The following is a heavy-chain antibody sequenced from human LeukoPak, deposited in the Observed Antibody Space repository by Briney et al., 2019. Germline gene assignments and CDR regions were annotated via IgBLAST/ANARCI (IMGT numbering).Heavy chain of an antibody. Sequence: ASVKVSCKASGYTFTSYGISWVRQAPGQGLEWMGWISAYNGNTNYAQKLQGRVTMTTDTSTSTAYMELRSLRSDDTAVYYCARVFGYCSSTSCSDNWFDPWGQGTLVTVSS. CDR2: ISAYNGNT. V-gene: IGHV1-18*01. J-gene: IGHJ5*02. CDR1: GYTFTSYG. CDR3: ARVFGYCSSTSCSDNWFDP. D-gene: IGHD2-2*03.